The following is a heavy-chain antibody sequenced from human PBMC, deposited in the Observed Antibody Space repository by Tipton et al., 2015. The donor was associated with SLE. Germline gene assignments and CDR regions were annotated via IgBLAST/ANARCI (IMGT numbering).Heavy chain of an antibody. CDR1: GGSFSGYC. J-gene: IGHJ4*02. Sequence: TLSLTCAVYGGSFSGYCWSWIRQPPGKGLEWIGEINHSGSTNYNPSLKSRVTISVDTSKNQFSLKLSSVTAADTAVYYCARGPSYSSSWGQGTLVTVSS. CDR3: ARGPSYSSS. CDR2: INHSGST. V-gene: IGHV4-34*01. D-gene: IGHD6-13*01.